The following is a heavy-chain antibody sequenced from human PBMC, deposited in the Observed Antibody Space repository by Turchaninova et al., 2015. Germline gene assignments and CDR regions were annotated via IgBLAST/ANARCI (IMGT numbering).Heavy chain of an antibody. J-gene: IGHJ4*02. D-gene: IGHD3-22*01. CDR1: GYTFTSYY. CDR2: INPSGGST. CDR3: ARDVSSGSFDF. Sequence: QVQLVQSGAEVKKPGASVKVSCKASGYTFTSYYMHWVRQATGQGLEWMGIINPSGGSTRYGQKFQGRVNMNRDTSTSTVYMELSSLRSEDTAVYYCARDVSSGSFDFWGQGTLVTVSS. V-gene: IGHV1-46*01.